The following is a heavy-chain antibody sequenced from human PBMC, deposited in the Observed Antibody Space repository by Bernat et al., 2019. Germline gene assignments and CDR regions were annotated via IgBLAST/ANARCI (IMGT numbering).Heavy chain of an antibody. J-gene: IGHJ6*03. CDR3: ARGTSTSAPYMDV. CDR2: ISSSSSYT. CDR1: GFTFSSYS. V-gene: IGHV3-48*04. Sequence: EVQLVESGGGLGQPGGSLRLSCAASGFTFSSYSMNWVRQAPGKGLEWVSYISSSSSYTNYADSVKGRFTISRDNAKNSLYLQMNSLRAEDTAVYYCARGTSTSAPYMDVWGKGTTVTVSS.